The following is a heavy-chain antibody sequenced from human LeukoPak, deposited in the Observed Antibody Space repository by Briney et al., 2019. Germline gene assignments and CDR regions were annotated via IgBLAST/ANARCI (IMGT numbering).Heavy chain of an antibody. CDR3: ARGLIAARPKGNWFDP. CDR1: GYTFTDYY. Sequence: GASVKVSCKASGYTFTDYYIHWVRQAPGQGLEWMGWISPNSGGTNYAQNFQGRVTMTRDTSISTAYMELSSLRSEDTAVYYCARGLIAARPKGNWFDPWGQGTLVTVSS. V-gene: IGHV1-2*02. D-gene: IGHD6-6*01. J-gene: IGHJ5*02. CDR2: ISPNSGGT.